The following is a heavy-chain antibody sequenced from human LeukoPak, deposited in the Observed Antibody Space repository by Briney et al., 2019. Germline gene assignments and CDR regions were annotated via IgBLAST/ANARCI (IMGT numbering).Heavy chain of an antibody. Sequence: PGGSLRLSCAASGFTFSSYAMSWVRQGPGKGLEWVSAISGSGGSTYYAASVKGRFTISRDNSKNTLYLQMNSLRAEDTAVYYCAKGLAANWYNWFDPWGQGTLVTVSS. D-gene: IGHD6-13*01. CDR2: ISGSGGST. J-gene: IGHJ5*02. CDR3: AKGLAANWYNWFDP. CDR1: GFTFSSYA. V-gene: IGHV3-23*01.